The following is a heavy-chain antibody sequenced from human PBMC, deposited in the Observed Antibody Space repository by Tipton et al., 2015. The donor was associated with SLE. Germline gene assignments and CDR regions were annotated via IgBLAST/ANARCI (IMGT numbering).Heavy chain of an antibody. J-gene: IGHJ4*02. D-gene: IGHD6-19*01. CDR3: AKGWYSSGWYDY. CDR1: GFTFSSYW. CDR2: INSDGSST. V-gene: IGHV3-74*01. Sequence: GSLRLSCAASGFTFSSYWMHWVRQDPEKGLVWVSRINSDGSSTSYADSVKGRFTISRDNSKNTLYLQMNSLRAEDTAVYYCAKGWYSSGWYDYWGQGTLVTVSS.